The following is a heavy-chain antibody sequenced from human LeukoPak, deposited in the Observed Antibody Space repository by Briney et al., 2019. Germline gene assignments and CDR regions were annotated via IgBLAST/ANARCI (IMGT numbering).Heavy chain of an antibody. D-gene: IGHD1-26*01. CDR3: ATSGSYYSATHY. J-gene: IGHJ4*02. V-gene: IGHV3-30*03. CDR2: ISYDGSNK. Sequence: GGSLRLSCAASGFTFSSYGMHWVRQAPGKGLEWVAVISYDGSNKYYADSVKGRFTISRDNSKNTLYLQMNSLRAEDTAVYYCATSGSYYSATHYWGQGTLVTVSS. CDR1: GFTFSSYG.